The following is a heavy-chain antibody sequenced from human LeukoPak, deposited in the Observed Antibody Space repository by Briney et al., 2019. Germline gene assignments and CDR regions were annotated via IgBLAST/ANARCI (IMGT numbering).Heavy chain of an antibody. D-gene: IGHD3-10*01. V-gene: IGHV3-7*01. CDR2: IRQDGGKK. J-gene: IGHJ4*02. CDR3: ARYYYASAFDY. CDR1: GFTFSSYW. Sequence: GGSLRLSCTASGFTFSSYWMTWVRQTPEKGLEWAANIRQDGGKKDYVASVKGRFTISRDNAKNSLYLQMNSLRAEDTAVYYCARYYYASAFDYWGQGTLVTVSS.